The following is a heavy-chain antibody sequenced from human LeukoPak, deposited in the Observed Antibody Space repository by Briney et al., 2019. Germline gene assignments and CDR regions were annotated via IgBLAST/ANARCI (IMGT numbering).Heavy chain of an antibody. CDR3: ARRVYDSSGYYLRRNAFDI. D-gene: IGHD3-22*01. J-gene: IGHJ3*02. V-gene: IGHV4-34*01. CDR1: GGSFSGYY. Sequence: PSETLSLTCAVYGGSFSGYYWSWIRQPPGKGLEWIGEINHSGSTNYNPSLKSRVTISVDTSKNQFSLKLSSVTAADTAVYYCARRVYDSSGYYLRRNAFDIWGQGTMVTVSS. CDR2: INHSGST.